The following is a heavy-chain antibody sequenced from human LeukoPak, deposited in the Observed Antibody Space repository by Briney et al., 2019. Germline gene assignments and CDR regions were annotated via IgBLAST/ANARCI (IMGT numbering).Heavy chain of an antibody. V-gene: IGHV1-18*01. Sequence: ASVKVSCKASGYTFTSYGISWVRQAPGQGLEWMGWISGYNGNAHYAQKVQGRVTMTTDTSTSTAYMELRSLRSDDTAVYYCARALNDYGDLYYFDYWGQGTLVTVSS. CDR2: ISGYNGNA. D-gene: IGHD4-17*01. J-gene: IGHJ4*02. CDR3: ARALNDYGDLYYFDY. CDR1: GYTFTSYG.